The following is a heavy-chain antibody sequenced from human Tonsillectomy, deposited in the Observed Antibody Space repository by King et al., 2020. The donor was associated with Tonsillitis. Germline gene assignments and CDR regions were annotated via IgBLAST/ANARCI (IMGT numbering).Heavy chain of an antibody. J-gene: IGHJ5*02. CDR1: GYTFTSYD. CDR3: ASGSHGDYVSVPIWFDP. CDR2: MNPNSGNT. V-gene: IGHV1-8*01. Sequence: QLVQSGAEVKKPGASVKVSCKASGYTFTSYDINWVRQATGQGLEWMGWMNPNSGNTGYAQKFKGRVTMTRNTSISTVYMEVSSLSYEDTAVYYCASGSHGDYVSVPIWFDPWGQGTLVTVSS. D-gene: IGHD4-17*01.